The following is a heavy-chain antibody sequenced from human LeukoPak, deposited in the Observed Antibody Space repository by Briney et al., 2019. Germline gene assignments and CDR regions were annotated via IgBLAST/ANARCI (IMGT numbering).Heavy chain of an antibody. CDR3: ARGFLQLTPYYFDY. J-gene: IGHJ4*02. CDR2: THNDGST. Sequence: GGSLRLSCAASGFDVSINYMNWIRQSPEKGLEWVSITHNDGSTYYADSVKGRFTVSRDNSKNTVSLQMDSLRVDDTGIYYCARGFLQLTPYYFDYWGQGALVTVSS. CDR1: GFDVSINY. V-gene: IGHV3-66*01. D-gene: IGHD1-1*01.